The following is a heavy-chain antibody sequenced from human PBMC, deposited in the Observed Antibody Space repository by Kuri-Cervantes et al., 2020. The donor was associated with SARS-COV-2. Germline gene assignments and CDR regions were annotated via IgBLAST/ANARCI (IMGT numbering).Heavy chain of an antibody. CDR3: AREGSGWYGEDYYYYGMDV. J-gene: IGHJ6*02. V-gene: IGHV4-59*01. Sequence: GSLRLSCTGSGGSISSYYWSWIRQPPGKGLEWIGYIYYSGSTNYNHSLKSRVTISVDTSKNQFSLKLSSVTAADTAVYYCAREGSGWYGEDYYYYGMDVWGQGTTVTVSS. CDR2: IYYSGST. CDR1: GGSISSYY. D-gene: IGHD6-19*01.